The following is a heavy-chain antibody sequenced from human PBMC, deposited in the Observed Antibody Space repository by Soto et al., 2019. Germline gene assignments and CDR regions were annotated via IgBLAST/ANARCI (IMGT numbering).Heavy chain of an antibody. J-gene: IGHJ4*02. CDR1: GYTFTSFG. Sequence: QVQLVPSGAAVKKPGASVKVSCTTSGYTFTSFGISWVRQAPGQGLEWMGWVNTYDVNTNYAQKFQGRVTMTTDTSTSTAYMELGSLRSDDTAVYYCARSAKGYYWGQGTLVTVSS. CDR2: VNTYDVNT. V-gene: IGHV1-18*01. D-gene: IGHD5-18*01. CDR3: ARSAKGYY.